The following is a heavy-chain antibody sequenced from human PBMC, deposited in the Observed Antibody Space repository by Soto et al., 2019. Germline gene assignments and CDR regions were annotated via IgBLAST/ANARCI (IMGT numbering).Heavy chain of an antibody. CDR2: VYYTGST. Sequence: SETLSLTCTVSGGSMTNYYWNWIRQPPGRELEWIGFVYYTGSTTYNPSLKSRVTISVDTSKNQFSLRLRSVTAADTAVYYCARGDLGSRGAFDIWGQATKVTVSS. CDR1: GGSMTNYY. D-gene: IGHD3-10*01. V-gene: IGHV4-59*08. CDR3: ARGDLGSRGAFDI. J-gene: IGHJ3*02.